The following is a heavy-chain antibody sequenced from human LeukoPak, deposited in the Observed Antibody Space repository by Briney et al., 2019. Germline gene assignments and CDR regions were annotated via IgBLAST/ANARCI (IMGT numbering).Heavy chain of an antibody. J-gene: IGHJ6*02. CDR3: ARDQNKYDSSGYYYYQYGMDV. Sequence: SQTLSLTCTVSGGSISSGDYYWTWIRQPPGKGLEWYGYIYYSESTHYNPSLKSRVSISVDTAKNQFSLNLSSVTAADTAVYYCARDQNKYDSSGYYYYQYGMDVWGQGTTVTVSS. D-gene: IGHD3-22*01. CDR2: IYYSEST. CDR1: GGSISSGDYY. V-gene: IGHV4-30-4*01.